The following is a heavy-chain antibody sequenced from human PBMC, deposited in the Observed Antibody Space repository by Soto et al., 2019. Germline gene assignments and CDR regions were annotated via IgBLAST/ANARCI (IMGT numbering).Heavy chain of an antibody. J-gene: IGHJ6*02. CDR2: ISGSGGST. Sequence: PXGSLILSCAASGFTFSSYAMSWVRQAPGKGLEWVSAISGSGGSTYYADSVKGRFTISRDNSKNTLYLQMNSLRAEDTAVYYCAQTDLLYYHYGMDAWRQGTTVTVSS. V-gene: IGHV3-23*01. D-gene: IGHD3-3*01. CDR3: AQTDLLYYHYGMDA. CDR1: GFTFSSYA.